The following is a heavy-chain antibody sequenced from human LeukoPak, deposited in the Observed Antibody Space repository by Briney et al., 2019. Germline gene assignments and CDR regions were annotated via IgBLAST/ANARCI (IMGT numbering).Heavy chain of an antibody. V-gene: IGHV4-34*01. CDR1: GGSFSGYY. D-gene: IGHD3-10*01. CDR3: ASYGSGSYAFDY. Sequence: PSETLSLTCAVYGGSFSGYYWSWIRQPPGKGLEWIGEINHSGSTNYNPSLKSRDTISVDTSKNQFSLKLSSVTAADTAVYYCASYGSGSYAFDYWGQGTLVTVSS. J-gene: IGHJ4*02. CDR2: INHSGST.